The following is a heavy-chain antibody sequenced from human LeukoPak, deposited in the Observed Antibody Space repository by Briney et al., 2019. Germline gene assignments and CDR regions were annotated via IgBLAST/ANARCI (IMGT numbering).Heavy chain of an antibody. CDR1: GFTFSSYG. CDR2: IWYDGSNK. J-gene: IGHJ4*02. CDR3: ARGYYDSSGYYGGPDY. D-gene: IGHD3-22*01. V-gene: IGHV3-33*01. Sequence: GGSLRLSCAASGFTFSSYGMHWVRQAPGKGLEWVAVIWYDGSNKYYADSVKGRFTISRDNSKNTLYLQMNSLRAEDTAVYYCARGYYDSSGYYGGPDYWGQGTLVIVSS.